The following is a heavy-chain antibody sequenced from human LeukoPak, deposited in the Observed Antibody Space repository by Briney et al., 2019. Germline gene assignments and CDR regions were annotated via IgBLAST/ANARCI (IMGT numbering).Heavy chain of an antibody. CDR3: ARGHYDVLAASYKWTPDY. V-gene: IGHV3-21*01. J-gene: IGHJ4*02. Sequence: PGGSLRLSCAASGFTFNTFNMNWVRQAPGKGLEWVSSITSGGDYIYYADSVKGRFTTARDNAKNSLSLQLNSLRVEDTAVYYCARGHYDVLAASYKWTPDYWGQGTLVTVSS. D-gene: IGHD3-9*01. CDR2: ITSGGDYI. CDR1: GFTFNTFN.